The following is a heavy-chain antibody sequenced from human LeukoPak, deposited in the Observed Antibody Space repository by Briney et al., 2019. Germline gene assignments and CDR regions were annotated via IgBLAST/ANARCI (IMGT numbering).Heavy chain of an antibody. J-gene: IGHJ4*02. CDR1: GFTFNNYA. V-gene: IGHV3-23*01. CDR3: AGRVTGYSSGYVY. Sequence: PGGPLRLSCAASGFTFNNYAMTWVRQAPGKGLEWVSVVSGSGDNTNYADSVKGRFTISKDNSENIVYLQMNNLRAEDTALYYCAGRVTGYSSGYVYWGQGTLVTVSS. D-gene: IGHD5-18*01. CDR2: VSGSGDNT.